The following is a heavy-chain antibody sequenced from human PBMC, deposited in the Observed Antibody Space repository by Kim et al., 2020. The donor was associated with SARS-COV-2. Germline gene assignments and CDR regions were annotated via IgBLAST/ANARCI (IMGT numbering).Heavy chain of an antibody. CDR3: ARGGLVVVAATTPYYYGMDV. CDR1: GFTFSSYA. D-gene: IGHD2-15*01. CDR2: ISYDGSNK. V-gene: IGHV3-30*04. Sequence: GGSLRLSCAASGFTFSSYAMHWVRQAPGKGLEWVAVISYDGSNKYYADSVKGRFTISRDNSKNTLYLQMNSLRAEDTAVYYCARGGLVVVAATTPYYYGMDVWGQGTTVTVSS. J-gene: IGHJ6*02.